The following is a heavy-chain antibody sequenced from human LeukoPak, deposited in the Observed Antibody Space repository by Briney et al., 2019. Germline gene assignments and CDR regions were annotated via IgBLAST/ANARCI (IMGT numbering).Heavy chain of an antibody. Sequence: GASVKVSCKASGGTFSSYAISWVRQAPGQGLEWMGGIIPIFGTANYAQKFQGRVTITAVESTSTAYMELSSLRSEDTAVYYCARDKDYYDSIGLSGAFDIWGQGTMVTVSS. CDR1: GGTFSSYA. J-gene: IGHJ3*02. D-gene: IGHD3-22*01. CDR2: IIPIFGTA. V-gene: IGHV1-69*13. CDR3: ARDKDYYDSIGLSGAFDI.